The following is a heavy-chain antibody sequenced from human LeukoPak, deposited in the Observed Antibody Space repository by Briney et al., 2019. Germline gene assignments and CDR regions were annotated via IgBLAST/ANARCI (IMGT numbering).Heavy chain of an antibody. V-gene: IGHV3-30*04. CDR1: GRSFSSYS. J-gene: IGHJ4*02. CDR2: ISYDGSDE. D-gene: IGHD3-3*01. CDR3: ARDFTPEWFDIH. Sequence: GGSLSLSCVASGRSFSSYSMHWVRQAPGRGLEWVGVISYDGSDEYYTDSVKGRFTISRDSSKNTVYLQMNSLRADDTAVYYCARDFTPEWFDIHWGQGTLVTVS.